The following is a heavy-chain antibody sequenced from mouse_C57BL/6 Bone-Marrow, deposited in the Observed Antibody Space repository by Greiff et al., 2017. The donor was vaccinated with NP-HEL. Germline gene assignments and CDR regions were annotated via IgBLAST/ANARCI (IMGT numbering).Heavy chain of an antibody. V-gene: IGHV1-64*01. CDR3: AREDYYGSFAY. D-gene: IGHD1-1*01. CDR2: IYPNSGST. J-gene: IGHJ3*01. Sequence: QVQLQQPGAELVKPGASVKLSCKASGYTFTSYWMHWVKQRPGQGLEWIGMIYPNSGSTNYNEKFKSKATLTVDKSSSTAYMQLSSLTSEDSAVYYCAREDYYGSFAYWGQGTLVTVSA. CDR1: GYTFTSYW.